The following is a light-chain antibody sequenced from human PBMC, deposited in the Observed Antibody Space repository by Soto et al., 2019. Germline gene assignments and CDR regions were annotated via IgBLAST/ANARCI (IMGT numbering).Light chain of an antibody. V-gene: IGLV1-40*01. CDR2: CNN. J-gene: IGLJ3*02. Sequence: QSVLTQPNSGSGAPGKRVTISCIGAGYDVHWYQQLPGTAPKVLIYCNNNRPSGVPDRFSGAKSGTSASLAITGLQAEDAAASYCQSYDSSLSGWVFGGGTQLIVL. CDR3: QSYDSSLSGWV. CDR1: GAGYD.